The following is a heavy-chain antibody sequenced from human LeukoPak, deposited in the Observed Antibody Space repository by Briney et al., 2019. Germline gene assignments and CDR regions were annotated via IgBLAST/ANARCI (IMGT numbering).Heavy chain of an antibody. V-gene: IGHV4-39*07. J-gene: IGHJ6*03. D-gene: IGHD2-15*01. CDR1: GGSISRYY. CDR3: ARVRCSGGSCPYYYYYYYMDV. CDR2: IHYSGST. Sequence: SETLSLTCTVSGGSISRYYWAWIRQPPGKGLEWIGSIHYSGSTYYNPSLQSRVTISIDTSKNQFSLKLRFVIAADTAVYYCARVRCSGGSCPYYYYYYYMDVWGKGTTVTVSS.